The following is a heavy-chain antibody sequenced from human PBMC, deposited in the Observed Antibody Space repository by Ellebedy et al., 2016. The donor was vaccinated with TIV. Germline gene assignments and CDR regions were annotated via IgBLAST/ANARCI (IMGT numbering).Heavy chain of an antibody. Sequence: ASVKVSCKASGYTFTSYGISWVRQAPGQGLEWMGWISAYNGNTNYAQKLQGRVTMTTDTSTSTAYMELRSLRSDDTAMYYCARIEMATIDDAFDIWGQGTMVTVSS. CDR1: GYTFTSYG. CDR3: ARIEMATIDDAFDI. CDR2: ISAYNGNT. J-gene: IGHJ3*02. V-gene: IGHV1-18*04. D-gene: IGHD5-24*01.